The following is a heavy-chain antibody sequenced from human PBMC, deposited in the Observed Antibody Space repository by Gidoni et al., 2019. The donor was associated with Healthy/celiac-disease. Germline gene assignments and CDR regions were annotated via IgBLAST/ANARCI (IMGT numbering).Heavy chain of an antibody. V-gene: IGHV3-13*01. CDR2: IGTAGDT. CDR1: GFTFSSYH. CDR3: AREASWAFDI. J-gene: IGHJ3*02. Sequence: LQLLESGGGLVQTGGSLRLSCAASGFTFSSYHMHWVRQATGKGLEWVSAIGTAGDTYYPGSVKGRFTISRENAKNALYLQMNSLRSGDTAVYYCAREASWAFDIWGKGTMVTVSS.